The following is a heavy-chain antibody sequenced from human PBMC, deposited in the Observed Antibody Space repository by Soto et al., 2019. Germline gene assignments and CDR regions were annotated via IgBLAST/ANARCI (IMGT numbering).Heavy chain of an antibody. Sequence: GGSLRLSCAASGFTFSIYGMDWVRQAPGKGLEWIGAIWYDGSNKYYADSVKGRLTISRDNSKNTLSLQMNSLRAEDTAVYYCARVGYCSSTTCANYYGMDVWGQGTTVTVSS. CDR1: GFTFSIYG. J-gene: IGHJ6*02. D-gene: IGHD2-2*01. CDR3: ARVGYCSSTTCANYYGMDV. V-gene: IGHV3-33*01. CDR2: IWYDGSNK.